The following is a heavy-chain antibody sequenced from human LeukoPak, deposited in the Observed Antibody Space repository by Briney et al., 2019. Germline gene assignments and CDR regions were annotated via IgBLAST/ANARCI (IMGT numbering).Heavy chain of an antibody. CDR2: IIPILGTA. Sequence: ASVKVSCKASGGTFSSYTISWVRQAPGQGLEWMGRIIPILGTANYAQKFQGRVTITADKSTSTAYMELSSLRSEDTAVYYCARENEPMQHFDYWGQGTLVTVSS. CDR3: ARENEPMQHFDY. CDR1: GGTFSSYT. D-gene: IGHD1-1*01. J-gene: IGHJ4*02. V-gene: IGHV1-69*08.